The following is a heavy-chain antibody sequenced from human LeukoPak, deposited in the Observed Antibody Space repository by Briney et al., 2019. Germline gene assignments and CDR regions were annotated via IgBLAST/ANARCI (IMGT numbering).Heavy chain of an antibody. CDR1: GFTFRSHA. V-gene: IGHV3-74*01. J-gene: IGHJ4*02. CDR3: ASSAARPRDY. Sequence: GGSLRLSCSASGFTFRSHAMHWVRQAPGKGLVWVSRINSDGSSTSYADSVKGRFTISRDNAKNTLYLQMNSLRAEDTAVYYCASSAARPRDYWGQGTLVTVSS. D-gene: IGHD3-10*01. CDR2: INSDGSST.